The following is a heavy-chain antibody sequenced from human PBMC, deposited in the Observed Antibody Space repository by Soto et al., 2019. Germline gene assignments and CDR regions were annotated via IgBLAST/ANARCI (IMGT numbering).Heavy chain of an antibody. CDR2: IIPIFGTA. J-gene: IGHJ3*02. CDR3: ARLAKRIQLWGRDAFDI. CDR1: GGTFSSYA. Sequence: SVKVSCKASGGTFSSYAISWVRQAPGQGLEWMGGIIPIFGTANYAQKFQGRVTITADESTSTAYMELSSLRSEDTAVYYCARLAKRIQLWGRDAFDIGGQGTMV. V-gene: IGHV1-69*13. D-gene: IGHD5-18*01.